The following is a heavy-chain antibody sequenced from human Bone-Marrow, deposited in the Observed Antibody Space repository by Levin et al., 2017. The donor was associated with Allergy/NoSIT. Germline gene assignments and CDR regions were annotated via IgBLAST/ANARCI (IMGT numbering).Heavy chain of an antibody. CDR3: AREGKDIATGYYHRSTDY. J-gene: IGHJ4*02. Sequence: GGSLRLSCTASGFTFSIYWMSWVRQAPGKGLEWVANIKQGGSEKFYVDSVKGRFTISRDNAKNSLYLQMNSLRAEDTAVYYCAREGKDIATGYYHRSTDYWGQGTLVTDSS. D-gene: IGHD3-9*01. CDR1: GFTFSIYW. CDR2: IKQGGSEK. V-gene: IGHV3-7*04.